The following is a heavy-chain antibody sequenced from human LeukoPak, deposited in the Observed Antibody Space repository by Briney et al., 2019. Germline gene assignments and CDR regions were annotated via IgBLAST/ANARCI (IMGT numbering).Heavy chain of an antibody. CDR3: ARNSSGWHGYFDL. D-gene: IGHD6-25*01. CDR2: INIYKGNT. CDR1: GYIFTSHG. J-gene: IGHJ2*01. Sequence: GASVKVSCKASGYIFTSHGLSWVRQAPGQGLEWMGWINIYKGNTNYAQKFQGRVTMTTDTSTSTAYMELRSLRSDDTAVYYCARNSSGWHGYFDLWGRGTLVTVSS. V-gene: IGHV1-18*01.